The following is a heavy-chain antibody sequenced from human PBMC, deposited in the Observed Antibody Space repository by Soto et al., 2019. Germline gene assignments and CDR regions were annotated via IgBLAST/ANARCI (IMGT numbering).Heavy chain of an antibody. Sequence: SVKVSCKASGGTFSSYAISWVRQAPGQGLEWMGGIIPIFGTANYAQKFQGRVTITADESTSTAYMELSSLRSEDTAVYYCAXESEYYFWSAYYYDYYYGMDVWGQGTTVTVSS. CDR1: GGTFSSYA. D-gene: IGHD3-3*01. J-gene: IGHJ6*02. CDR3: AXESEYYFWSAYYYDYYYGMDV. V-gene: IGHV1-69*13. CDR2: IIPIFGTA.